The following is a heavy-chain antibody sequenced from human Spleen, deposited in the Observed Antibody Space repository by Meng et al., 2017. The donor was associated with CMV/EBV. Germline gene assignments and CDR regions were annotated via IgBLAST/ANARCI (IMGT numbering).Heavy chain of an antibody. CDR1: GLTFDDYA. V-gene: IGHV3-9*01. CDR3: ARAGPGYCSVTCCYNDY. Sequence: GGSLRLSCAASGLTFDDYAMHWVRQAPGKGLEWVSGLSWNSGSIGYAASVKGRFTISRDNAKNSLFLQMRSLRAEDTAMYYCARAGPGYCSVTCCYNDYWGQGTLVTVSS. J-gene: IGHJ4*02. CDR2: LSWNSGSI. D-gene: IGHD2-2*02.